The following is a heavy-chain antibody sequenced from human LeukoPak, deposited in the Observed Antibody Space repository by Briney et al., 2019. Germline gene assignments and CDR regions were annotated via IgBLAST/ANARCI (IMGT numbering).Heavy chain of an antibody. V-gene: IGHV1-8*01. CDR2: MNPNSGNT. D-gene: IGHD6-13*01. Sequence: GASVKVSCKASGYTFTSYDINWVRQATGQGLEWMGWMNPNSGNTGYAQKFQGRVTMTRNTSISTAYMELSSLRSEDTAVYYCASFKRIAATGEYFDYWGREPWSPSPQ. CDR1: GYTFTSYD. CDR3: ASFKRIAATGEYFDY. J-gene: IGHJ4*02.